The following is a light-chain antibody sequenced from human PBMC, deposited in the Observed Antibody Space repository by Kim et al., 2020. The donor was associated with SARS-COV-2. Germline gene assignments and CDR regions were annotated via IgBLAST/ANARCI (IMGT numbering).Light chain of an antibody. CDR1: VLAKKY. J-gene: IGLJ3*02. CDR3: YSAADNIWV. CDR2: KDN. V-gene: IGLV3-27*01. Sequence: SVSPGQTARITCSGDVLAKKYARWFQQKPGQAPVLVIYKDNERPSGIPERFSGSSSGTTVTLTISGAQVEDEADYYCYSAADNIWVFGGGTKVTVL.